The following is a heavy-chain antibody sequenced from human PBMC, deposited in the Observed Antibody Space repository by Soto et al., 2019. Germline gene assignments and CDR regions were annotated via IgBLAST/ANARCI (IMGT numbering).Heavy chain of an antibody. Sequence: SETLSLTCSVSGVSITSYYWSWIRQSAGGGLEWMGRINADGLSTYSPSFKSRLTMSLDTSKNQVPLRLISVTAADTAVYFCARVPVAVAATEDYYGLDVWGQGTTVTVSS. CDR3: ARVPVAVAATEDYYGLDV. J-gene: IGHJ6*02. CDR1: GVSITSYY. V-gene: IGHV4-4*07. D-gene: IGHD2-15*01. CDR2: INADGLS.